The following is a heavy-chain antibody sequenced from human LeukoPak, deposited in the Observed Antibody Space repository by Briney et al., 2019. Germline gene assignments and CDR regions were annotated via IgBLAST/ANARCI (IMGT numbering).Heavy chain of an antibody. Sequence: GGSLRLSCAASGFTFSSYTMSWVRQAPGKGLEWVSTITTSDGNTYYADSVKGRFTVSRDNSKNTLFLQMNSLRAEDTAIYYCAKDGGLWVSAHWGDSWGRGTLVTVSS. J-gene: IGHJ4*02. CDR2: ITTSDGNT. V-gene: IGHV3-23*01. CDR3: AKDGGLWVSAHWGDS. CDR1: GFTFSSYT. D-gene: IGHD7-27*01.